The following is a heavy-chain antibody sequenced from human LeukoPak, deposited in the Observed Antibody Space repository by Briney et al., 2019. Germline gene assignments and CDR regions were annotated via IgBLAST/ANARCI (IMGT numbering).Heavy chain of an antibody. CDR1: GFTVSNNY. CDR3: AKAKDYYGSGSYPDY. V-gene: IGHV3-66*01. J-gene: IGHJ4*02. CDR2: INSGGST. Sequence: GGSLRLSCAASGFTVSNNYMAWVRQAPGKGLEWVSVINSGGSTDYADSVKGRFTISRDNSKNTLYLQMNSLRVEDTAIYYCAKAKDYYGSGSYPDYWGQGTLVTVSS. D-gene: IGHD3-10*01.